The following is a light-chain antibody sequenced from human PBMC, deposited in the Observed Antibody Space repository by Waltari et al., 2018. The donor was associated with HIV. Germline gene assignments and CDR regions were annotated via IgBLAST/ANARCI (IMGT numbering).Light chain of an antibody. V-gene: IGLV2-14*03. J-gene: IGLJ1*01. CDR3: SSYTTSSTYF. Sequence: QSALTQPASVSGSPGQSITISCTGTSSDVGAYDYVSWYQQHPGKAPKLMIYDVNNPPSGVSHRFSGSKSATTASLTISGLQAEDEADYYCSSYTTSSTYFFGTGTKVTVL. CDR2: DVN. CDR1: SSDVGAYDY.